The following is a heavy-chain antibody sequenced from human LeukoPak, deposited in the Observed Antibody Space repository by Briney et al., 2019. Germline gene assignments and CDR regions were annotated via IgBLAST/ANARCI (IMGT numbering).Heavy chain of an antibody. V-gene: IGHV3-23*01. CDR2: ISGSGGST. Sequence: GGSLRLSCAASGFTFSSYAMSWVRQAPGKGLECVSAISGSGGSTYYADSVKGRFTISRDNSKNTLYLQMNSLRAEDTAVYYCAKDDDILTGRFDYWGQGTLVTVSS. CDR3: AKDDDILTGRFDY. D-gene: IGHD3-9*01. CDR1: GFTFSSYA. J-gene: IGHJ4*02.